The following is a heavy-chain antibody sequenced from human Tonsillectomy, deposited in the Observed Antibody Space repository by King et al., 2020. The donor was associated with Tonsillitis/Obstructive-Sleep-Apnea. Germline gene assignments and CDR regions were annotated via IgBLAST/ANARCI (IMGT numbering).Heavy chain of an antibody. CDR1: GFTFSNAW. J-gene: IGHJ6*03. CDR3: TTDRIWIVTEVGRYYYYMDV. Sequence: VQLVESGGGLVKPGGSLRLSCAVSGFTFSNAWMSWVRQAPGKGLEWIGRIKSKPDGGTTEDAAPVKGRFTISRDDSKNTLYLQMNSLKNDDTAVYYFTTDRIWIVTEVGRYYYYMDVWGKGTTVTVSS. D-gene: IGHD2-2*03. V-gene: IGHV3-15*01. CDR2: IKSKPDGGTT.